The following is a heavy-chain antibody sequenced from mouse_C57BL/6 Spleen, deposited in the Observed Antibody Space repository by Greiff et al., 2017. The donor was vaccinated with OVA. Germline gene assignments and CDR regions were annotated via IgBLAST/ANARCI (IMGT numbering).Heavy chain of an antibody. J-gene: IGHJ4*01. CDR1: GFTFSSYG. V-gene: IGHV5-6*01. CDR3: ARLGTRYAMDY. Sequence: EVQGVESGGDLVKPGGSLKLSCAASGFTFSSYGMSWVSQTPDKRLEWVATISSGGSYTSYPASVKGRFTISRDNAKNTVYLQRSSLKSEDTAMYYCARLGTRYAMDYWGQGTSVTVSS. CDR2: ISSGGSYT. D-gene: IGHD3-3*01.